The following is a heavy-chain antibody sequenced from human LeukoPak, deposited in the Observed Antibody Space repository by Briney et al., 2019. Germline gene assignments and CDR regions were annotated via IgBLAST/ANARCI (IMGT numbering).Heavy chain of an antibody. CDR2: INPSGGST. V-gene: IGHV1-46*01. CDR3: ARVGVRFLEWLLYEWGDYYYMDV. J-gene: IGHJ6*03. Sequence: ASVKVSCKASGYTLTSYYTHWVRQVPGQGLEWMGIINPSGGSTSYAQKFQGRVTMTRDMSTSTVYMELSSLRSEDTAVYYCARVGVRFLEWLLYEWGDYYYMDVWGKGTTVTVSS. D-gene: IGHD3-3*01. CDR1: GYTLTSYY.